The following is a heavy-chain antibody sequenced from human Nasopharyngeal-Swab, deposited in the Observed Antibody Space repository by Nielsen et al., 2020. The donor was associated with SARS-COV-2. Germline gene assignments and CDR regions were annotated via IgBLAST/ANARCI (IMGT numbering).Heavy chain of an antibody. Sequence: ASVKISCKASGYTFTSYGISWVRQAPGQGLEWMGWISAYNGNTNYAQKLQGRVTMTTDTSTSTAYMELRSLRSDDTAVYYCARATSSGWTEYFQHWGQGTLVTVSS. CDR2: ISAYNGNT. CDR1: GYTFTSYG. CDR3: ARATSSGWTEYFQH. D-gene: IGHD6-19*01. V-gene: IGHV1-18*04. J-gene: IGHJ1*01.